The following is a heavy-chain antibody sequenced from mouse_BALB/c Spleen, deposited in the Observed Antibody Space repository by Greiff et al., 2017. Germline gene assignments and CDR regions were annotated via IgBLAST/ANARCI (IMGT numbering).Heavy chain of an antibody. V-gene: IGHV14-3*02. CDR1: GFNIKDTY. D-gene: IGHD1-1*01. CDR3: ARGSSPWFAY. CDR2: IDPANGNT. Sequence: EVMLVESGAELVKPGASVKLSCTASGFNIKDTYMHWVKQRPEQGLEWIGRIDPANGNTKYDPKFQGKATITADTSSNTAYLQLSSLTSEDTAVYYCARGSSPWFAYWGQGTLVTVSA. J-gene: IGHJ3*01.